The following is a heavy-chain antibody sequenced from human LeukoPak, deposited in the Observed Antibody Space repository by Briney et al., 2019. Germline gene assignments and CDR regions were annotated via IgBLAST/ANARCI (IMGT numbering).Heavy chain of an antibody. CDR2: IYYSGST. CDR3: ARHKPGPFDH. CDR1: GGSISSYY. Sequence: PSETLSLTCTASGGSISSYYWSWIRQPPGKGLEWIGYIYYSGSTNYNPSLKSRVTISVDTSKNQFSLNLSSVTAADTAVYYCARHKPGPFDHWGQGTLVTVSS. V-gene: IGHV4-59*08. J-gene: IGHJ4*02.